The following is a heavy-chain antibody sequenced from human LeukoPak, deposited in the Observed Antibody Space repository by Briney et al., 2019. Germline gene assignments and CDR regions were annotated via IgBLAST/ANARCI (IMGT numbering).Heavy chain of an antibody. J-gene: IGHJ1*01. CDR2: IYYSGST. V-gene: IGHV4-59*12. CDR3: ARDLQSFQH. CDR1: GGSISNYY. Sequence: SETLSLTCTVSGGSISNYYWSWIRQPPGKGLEWIGYIYYSGSTNYNPSLKSRVTISLDTSKNQFSLKLSSVTAADTAVYYCARDLQSFQHWGQGTLVTVSS.